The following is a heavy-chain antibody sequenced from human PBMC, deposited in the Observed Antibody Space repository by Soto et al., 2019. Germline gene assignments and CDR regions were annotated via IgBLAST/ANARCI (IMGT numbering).Heavy chain of an antibody. CDR3: ATVWVRGGHYYMDV. J-gene: IGHJ6*03. D-gene: IGHD3-10*01. Sequence: GAPVKVSCMVSGYTLTELSMHWVRQAPGKGLEWMGGFDPEDGETIYAQKFQGRVTMTEDTSTDTAYMELSSLRSEDTAVYYCATVWVRGGHYYMDVWGKGTTVTVSS. V-gene: IGHV1-24*01. CDR1: GYTLTELS. CDR2: FDPEDGET.